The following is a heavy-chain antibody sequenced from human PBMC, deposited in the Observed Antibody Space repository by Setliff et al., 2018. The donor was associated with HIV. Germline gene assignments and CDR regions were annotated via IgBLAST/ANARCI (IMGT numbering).Heavy chain of an antibody. Sequence: LRLSCAASAFAFSSYWMTWVRQAPGKGLEWVASIKQDGSEKYYVDSVKGRFTISRDNAKNSLYLQINSLRVDDTAIYYCARVGYDFWSGPRFDYWGQGILVTVSS. CDR3: ARVGYDFWSGPRFDY. D-gene: IGHD3-3*01. CDR2: IKQDGSEK. CDR1: AFAFSSYW. V-gene: IGHV3-7*01. J-gene: IGHJ4*02.